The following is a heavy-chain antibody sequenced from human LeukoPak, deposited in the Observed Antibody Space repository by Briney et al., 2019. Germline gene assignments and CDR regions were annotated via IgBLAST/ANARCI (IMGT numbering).Heavy chain of an antibody. CDR2: ITSSSYI. CDR3: ARDESRLYDFWSADYYFDY. D-gene: IGHD3-3*01. J-gene: IGHJ4*02. Sequence: GGSLRLSCTASGFTFSTYSTNWVRQTPGKGLEWVSSITSSSYIYYADSVKGRFTISRDNAKNSLYLQMNSLRAEDTAVYYCARDESRLYDFWSADYYFDYWGQGTLVTVSS. CDR1: GFTFSTYS. V-gene: IGHV3-21*01.